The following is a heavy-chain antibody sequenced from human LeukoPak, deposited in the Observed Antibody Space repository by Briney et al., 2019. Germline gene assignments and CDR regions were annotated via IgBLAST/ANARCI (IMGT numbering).Heavy chain of an antibody. CDR1: GYTFTSYG. CDR2: ISTYYGNT. V-gene: IGHV1-18*04. CDR3: ARVYSTNYYGSGDRPFLFDY. D-gene: IGHD3-10*01. Sequence: ASVKVPCKASGYTFTSYGFSWVRQPPAQGLECMGCISTYYGNTNYAQKLQDRVTMTTDTSTSSAYMELTSLRSDDTAVYYCARVYSTNYYGSGDRPFLFDYWGQGTVVTVSS. J-gene: IGHJ4*02.